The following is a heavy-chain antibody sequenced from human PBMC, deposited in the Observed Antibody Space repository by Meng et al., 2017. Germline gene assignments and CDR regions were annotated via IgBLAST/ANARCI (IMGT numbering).Heavy chain of an antibody. Sequence: VELVESGVVLVQPGRSLTLTCAASGFTFSSYGMTWVRQTPGKGLEWVSAISGSGSSTYYADSVKGRFTISRDNSKNMLFLQMNSLRGEDTAIYYCAKNSVSSGYHYRDWGQGTLVTVSS. CDR1: GFTFSSYG. CDR3: AKNSVSSGYHYRD. V-gene: IGHV3-23*04. J-gene: IGHJ4*02. D-gene: IGHD3-22*01. CDR2: ISGSGSST.